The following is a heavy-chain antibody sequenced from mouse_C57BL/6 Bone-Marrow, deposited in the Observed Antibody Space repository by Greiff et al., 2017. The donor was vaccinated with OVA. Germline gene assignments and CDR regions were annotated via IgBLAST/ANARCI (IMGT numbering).Heavy chain of an antibody. V-gene: IGHV1-50*01. CDR3: ARQGFLDY. CDR1: GYTFTSYW. J-gene: IGHJ2*01. Sequence: QVQLQQPGAELVKPGASVKLSCKASGYTFTSYWMQWVKQRPGQGLEWIGEIDPSDSYTNYNQKFKGKATLTVDTSSSTAYMQHSSLTSEDSAVYYCARQGFLDYWGQGTTLTVSS. CDR2: IDPSDSYT.